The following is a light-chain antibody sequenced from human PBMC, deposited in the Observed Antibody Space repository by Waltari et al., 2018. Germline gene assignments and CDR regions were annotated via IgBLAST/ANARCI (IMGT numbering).Light chain of an antibody. CDR2: WAP. CDR3: QQYYRSRT. Sequence: DIVMTQSPDSLAVSLGERATLNCKSSQSVLYHSNDKNYLAWYQQKPGKPPELLISWAPTREAGVPDRFSGSGSGTDFTLTISRLQAEDVAVYYCQQYYRSRTFGQGTKVEI. V-gene: IGKV4-1*01. J-gene: IGKJ1*01. CDR1: QSVLYHSNDKNY.